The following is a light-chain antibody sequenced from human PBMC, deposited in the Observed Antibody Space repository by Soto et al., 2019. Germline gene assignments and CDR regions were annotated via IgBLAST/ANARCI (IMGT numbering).Light chain of an antibody. Sequence: EIVLTQSPGTLSLSPGERATLSCRASQSVSSSYLAWYQQKPGQAPRLLIYGASSRATGIPARFSGSGSGTEFTLTISSLQPEDFATYYCQQSYGNPYTFGQGTRLEIK. CDR1: QSVSSSY. CDR2: GAS. CDR3: QQSYGNPYT. V-gene: IGKV3-20*01. J-gene: IGKJ5*01.